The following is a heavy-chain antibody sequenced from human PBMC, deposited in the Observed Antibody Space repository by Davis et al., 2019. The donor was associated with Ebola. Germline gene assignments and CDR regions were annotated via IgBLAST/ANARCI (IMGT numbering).Heavy chain of an antibody. CDR3: ARIPGYYYYGMDV. CDR1: GFSLSTAKMR. Sequence: SGPTLVKPTQTLTLTCTFSGFSLSTAKMRVSWIRQPPGKALEWLARIDWNDDEFYSTSLKTRLAISKDTSKNQVVLTMTNMDPVDTATYYCARIPGYYYYGMDVWGQGTTVTVSS. V-gene: IGHV2-70*04. CDR2: IDWNDDE. J-gene: IGHJ6*02.